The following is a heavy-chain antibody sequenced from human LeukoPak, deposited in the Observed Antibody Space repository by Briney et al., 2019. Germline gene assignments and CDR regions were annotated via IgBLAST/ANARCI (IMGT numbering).Heavy chain of an antibody. CDR3: AREGVVVVADGPVNYYYGMDV. V-gene: IGHV3-11*01. Sequence: GGSLRLSCAASGFTFSDYYMSWIRQAPGKGLEWVSYISSSGSTIYYADSVKGRFTISRDNAKNSLYLQMNSLRAEDTAVYYCAREGVVVVADGPVNYYYGMDVWGQGTTVTVSS. D-gene: IGHD2-15*01. J-gene: IGHJ6*02. CDR2: ISSSGSTI. CDR1: GFTFSDYY.